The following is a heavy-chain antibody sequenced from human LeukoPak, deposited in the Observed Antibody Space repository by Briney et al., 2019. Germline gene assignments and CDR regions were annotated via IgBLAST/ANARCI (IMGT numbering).Heavy chain of an antibody. CDR2: IDLRDSYT. V-gene: IGHV5-10-1*01. Sequence: GESLKISCEGSGYTFSNYWITWVRQMPGKGLEWRGRIDLRDSYTTYSAPFQGHVAISDDKSISTAYTLWSGVQAPDTASFFCASEISLTRYAFDCWVQGTKVGVCS. CDR1: GYTFSNYW. CDR3: ASEISLTRYAFDC. J-gene: IGHJ3*01. D-gene: IGHD3-9*01.